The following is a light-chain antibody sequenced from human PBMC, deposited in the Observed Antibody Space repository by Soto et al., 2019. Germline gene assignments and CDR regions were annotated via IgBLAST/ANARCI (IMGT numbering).Light chain of an antibody. J-gene: IGKJ2*03. CDR3: HQYGSSTPYS. CDR1: QNVARSN. V-gene: IGKV3-20*01. CDR2: GAS. Sequence: EIVLTQSPDTLSLSPGERATLSCRATQNVARSNLAWYQHRPGQAPRLLISGASTRAADAPDRFSGSGSGAQFTLTTSRLEPDDFAVYYCHQYGSSTPYSFGQGTRLEI.